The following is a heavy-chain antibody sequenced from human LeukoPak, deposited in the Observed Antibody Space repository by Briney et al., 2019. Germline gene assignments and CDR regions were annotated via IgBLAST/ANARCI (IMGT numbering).Heavy chain of an antibody. D-gene: IGHD6-25*01. V-gene: IGHV3-30*04. CDR2: ISYDGSNK. Sequence: GGSLRLSCAASGFIFNSHAFHWVRQAPGKGLEWVAVISYDGSNKYYADSVKGRFTISRDNSKNTLYLQMNSLRAEDTAVYYCAKEADFDYWGQGTRVTVSS. CDR1: GFIFNSHA. CDR3: AKEADFDY. J-gene: IGHJ4*02.